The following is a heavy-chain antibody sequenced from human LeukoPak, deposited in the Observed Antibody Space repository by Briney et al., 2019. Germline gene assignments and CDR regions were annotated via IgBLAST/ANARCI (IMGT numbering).Heavy chain of an antibody. V-gene: IGHV1-46*01. Sequence: ASVKVSCKASGYSFTSHYMHWVRQAPGQGLEWMGLINPRGTSTIYAEKFQGRIIMTRDMSTTTDYMELSSLKSDDTAVYYCARGESSGYYYCDYWGQGTLVTVSS. J-gene: IGHJ4*02. D-gene: IGHD3-22*01. CDR3: ARGESSGYYYCDY. CDR1: GYSFTSHY. CDR2: INPRGTST.